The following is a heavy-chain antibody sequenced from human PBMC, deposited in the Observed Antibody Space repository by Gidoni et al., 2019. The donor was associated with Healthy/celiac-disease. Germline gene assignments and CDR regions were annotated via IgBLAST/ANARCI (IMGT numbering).Heavy chain of an antibody. CDR3: ARETSGEKDY. V-gene: IGHV3-48*02. D-gene: IGHD3-10*01. J-gene: IGHJ4*02. CDR2: ISSSSSTI. Sequence: EVLLLESGGGLVQPGGSLRHSCAASGFTFSSYSMTRVRQAPGKGLEGVSYISSSSSTIYYADSVKGRFTITRDNAKNSLYLQMNSLREEDTAVYYWARETSGEKDYWGQGTLVTVSS. CDR1: GFTFSSYS.